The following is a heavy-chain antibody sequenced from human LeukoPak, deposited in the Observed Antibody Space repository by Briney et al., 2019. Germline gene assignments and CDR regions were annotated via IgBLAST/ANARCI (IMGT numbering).Heavy chain of an antibody. CDR1: GFTFSSYA. Sequence: GGSLRLSCAASGFTFSSYAMHWVRQAPGKGLEWVAVISYDGSNKYYADSVKGRFTISRDNSKNTLYLQMNSLRAEDTAVYYCAREVSRWGQRTLVTVSS. J-gene: IGHJ4*02. V-gene: IGHV3-30-3*01. D-gene: IGHD3-10*01. CDR3: AREVSR. CDR2: ISYDGSNK.